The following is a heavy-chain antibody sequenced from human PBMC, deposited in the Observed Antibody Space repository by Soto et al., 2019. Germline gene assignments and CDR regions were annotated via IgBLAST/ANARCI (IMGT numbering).Heavy chain of an antibody. V-gene: IGHV3-53*01. CDR1: GFKVGSSY. CDR2: IVSGGST. J-gene: IGHJ4*02. CDR3: ATDSPNVGIGYFDS. Sequence: EVQVVESGGDLIPPGGSLRLSCAASGFKVGSSYVTWVRQAPGKGLEWVSVIVSGGSTHYADSVTGRFTVSRDVSNNTVYLHMSSLRAEDTAVYFCATDSPNVGIGYFDSWGLGTLVTVSS. D-gene: IGHD1-26*01.